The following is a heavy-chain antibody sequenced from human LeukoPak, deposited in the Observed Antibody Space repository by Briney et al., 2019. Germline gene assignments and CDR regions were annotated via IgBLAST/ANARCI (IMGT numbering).Heavy chain of an antibody. J-gene: IGHJ4*02. CDR3: ANDAEHSSGWYGSDFDY. Sequence: GGSLRLPCGASGFTFISSAMHWVRQGPGKGLEWVAYIAHHGNNKYYADSVKGRFTISRDNSKNTLYLQMNSLRAEDTAVYYCANDAEHSSGWYGSDFDYWGQGTLVTVSS. CDR1: GFTFISSA. V-gene: IGHV3-30*02. D-gene: IGHD6-19*01. CDR2: IAHHGNNK.